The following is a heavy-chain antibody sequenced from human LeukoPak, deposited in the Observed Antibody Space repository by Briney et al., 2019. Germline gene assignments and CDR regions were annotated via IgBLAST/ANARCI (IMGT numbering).Heavy chain of an antibody. CDR2: IYTSGST. CDR1: GGSISSGSYY. CDR3: ASLMSYVATFDY. Sequence: SETLSLTCTVSGGSISSGSYYWSWIRQPAGKGLEWIGRIYTSGSTYYNPSLKSRVTISVDTSKNQFSLKLSSVTAADTAVYYCASLMSYVATFDYWGQGTLVTVSS. J-gene: IGHJ4*02. D-gene: IGHD5-12*01. V-gene: IGHV4-61*02.